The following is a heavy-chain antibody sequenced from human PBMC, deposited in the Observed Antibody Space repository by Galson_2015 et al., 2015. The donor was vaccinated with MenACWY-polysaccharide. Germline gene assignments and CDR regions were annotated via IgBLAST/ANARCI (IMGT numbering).Heavy chain of an antibody. J-gene: IGHJ4*02. CDR3: AKVDGPGDFYGLDH. Sequence: SLRLSCAASGFSFGSSAMTWVRQAPGTGLEWVSLISSSGGSTYYAESVTGRFTISRDNFKNTLFLQMNSLRAGDTAIYYCAKVDGPGDFYGLDHWGQGTQVTVSS. CDR2: ISSSGGST. D-gene: IGHD3-10*01. V-gene: IGHV3-23*01. CDR1: GFSFGSSA.